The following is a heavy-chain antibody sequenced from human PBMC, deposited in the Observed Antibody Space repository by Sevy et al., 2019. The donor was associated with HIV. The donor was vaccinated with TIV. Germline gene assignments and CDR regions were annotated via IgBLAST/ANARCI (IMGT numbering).Heavy chain of an antibody. CDR3: AKDRIAAAGAFDY. Sequence: GGSLRLSCAASGFTFGNYAMNWVRQAPGKGLEWVSSISGSGGSTYYADSVKGRFTISRDNSKNTLYLQMNSLRAEDTAVYYCAKDRIAAAGAFDYWGQGTLVTVSS. CDR1: GFTFGNYA. V-gene: IGHV3-23*01. J-gene: IGHJ4*02. CDR2: ISGSGGST. D-gene: IGHD6-13*01.